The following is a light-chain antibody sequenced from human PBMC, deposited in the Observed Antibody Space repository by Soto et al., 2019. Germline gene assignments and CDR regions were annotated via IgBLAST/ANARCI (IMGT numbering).Light chain of an antibody. Sequence: QSALTQPPSASGSPGQSVTISCTGTSSDVGGYNFVSWYQQYPGKAPTLMIYEVTKRPSGVPDRFPGSQSGNTASLTVSEPQAEDEAHYYCSSYASSKTGFGTGTNVTV. J-gene: IGLJ1*01. V-gene: IGLV2-8*01. CDR2: EVT. CDR1: SSDVGGYNF. CDR3: SSYASSKTG.